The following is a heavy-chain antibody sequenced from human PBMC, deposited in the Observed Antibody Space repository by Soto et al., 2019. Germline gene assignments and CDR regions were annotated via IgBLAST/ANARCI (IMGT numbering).Heavy chain of an antibody. V-gene: IGHV4-39*01. D-gene: IGHD4-17*01. Sequence: SETLSLTCTVSGGSISSSSYYWGWIRQPPGKGLGWIGSIYYSGSTYYNPSLKSRATISVDTSKNQFSLKLSSVTAADTAVYYCARAYGDSNDAFDICGQGTMVIVSS. CDR1: GGSISSSSYY. CDR3: ARAYGDSNDAFDI. CDR2: IYYSGST. J-gene: IGHJ3*02.